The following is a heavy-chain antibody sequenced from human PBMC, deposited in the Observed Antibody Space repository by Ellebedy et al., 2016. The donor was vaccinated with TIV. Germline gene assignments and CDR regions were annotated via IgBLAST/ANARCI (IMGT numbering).Heavy chain of an antibody. CDR1: GYTFSSYG. Sequence: ASVKVSXXASGYTFSSYGISWVRQAPGQGPEYMGWINGYNGNTNYAQNLQGRLTLTMDTSTNTVYMELRSLRSDDTAVYYCARGRSSVATNVDYWGQGTLVTVSP. CDR2: INGYNGNT. V-gene: IGHV1-18*01. CDR3: ARGRSSVATNVDY. D-gene: IGHD5-12*01. J-gene: IGHJ4*02.